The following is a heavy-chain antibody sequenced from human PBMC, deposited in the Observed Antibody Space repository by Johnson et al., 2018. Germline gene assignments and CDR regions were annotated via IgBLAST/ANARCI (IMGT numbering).Heavy chain of an antibody. CDR3: ANGGGLDYSDSSGYGNAFDI. CDR2: ISWNSGSI. V-gene: IGHV3-9*01. Sequence: VQLVQSGGGLVQPGGSLRLSCTASGFSFSNSWMGWVRQAPGKGLEWVSGISWNSGSIGYADSVKGRFTISRDNAKNSLYLQMNSLRAEDTALYYCANGGGLDYSDSSGYGNAFDIWGQGTMVTVSS. J-gene: IGHJ3*02. D-gene: IGHD3-22*01. CDR1: GFSFSNSW.